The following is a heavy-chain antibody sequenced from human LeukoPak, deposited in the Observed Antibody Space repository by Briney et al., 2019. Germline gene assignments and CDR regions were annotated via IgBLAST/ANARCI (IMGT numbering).Heavy chain of an antibody. Sequence: GGSLRLSCAASGFTFSNYAMSWVRQAPGKGLEWVSTTSGVTTYYADSEKGRCTISRDNSMNTLYLQMASLRAEDTAVYYCAKARDSAAAGTDYWGQGTLVTVSS. CDR3: AKARDSAAAGTDY. D-gene: IGHD6-13*01. J-gene: IGHJ4*02. CDR1: GFTFSNYA. CDR2: TSGVTT. V-gene: IGHV3-23*01.